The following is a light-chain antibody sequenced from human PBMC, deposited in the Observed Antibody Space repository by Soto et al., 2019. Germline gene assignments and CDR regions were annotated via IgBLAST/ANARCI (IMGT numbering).Light chain of an antibody. CDR1: QSVRTN. J-gene: IGKJ3*01. CDR2: GSS. CDR3: QQYNNWPLS. Sequence: EIVMTQSPATLSVSPGERVTLSCRASQSVRTNLAWYQQKPGQPPRLLIKGSSTMFTGIPDRFSGTGSGTEFTLTISTLQSEDFAVSYCQQYNNWPLSFGPGTKVDIK. V-gene: IGKV3-15*01.